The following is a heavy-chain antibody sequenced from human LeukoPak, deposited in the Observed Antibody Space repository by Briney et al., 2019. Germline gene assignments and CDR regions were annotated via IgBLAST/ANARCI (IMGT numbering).Heavy chain of an antibody. CDR2: ISSSGSTI. CDR1: GFTFNDYY. D-gene: IGHD3-10*01. J-gene: IGHJ6*02. Sequence: GGSLRLSCAASGFTFNDYYMSWIRQAPGKGLEWVSYISSSGSTIYYADSVKGRFTISRDNAKNSLYLQMNSLRAEDTAVYYCARDSMVRGVIYYYYYGMDVWGQGTTVTVSS. CDR3: ARDSMVRGVIYYYYYGMDV. V-gene: IGHV3-11*01.